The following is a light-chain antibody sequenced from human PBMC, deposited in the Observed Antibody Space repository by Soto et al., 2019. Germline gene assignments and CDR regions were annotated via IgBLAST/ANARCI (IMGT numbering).Light chain of an antibody. V-gene: IGLV2-14*01. J-gene: IGLJ1*01. Sequence: QSVLTQPASVSGSPGQSIAISCTGTSSDVGGYNYVSWYQQHPGKAPKLIIYDVTNRPSGVSNRFSGSKSGNTASLTISGLLAEDEADYYCSSYTSSSTYVFGTGTKVTV. CDR1: SSDVGGYNY. CDR3: SSYTSSSTYV. CDR2: DVT.